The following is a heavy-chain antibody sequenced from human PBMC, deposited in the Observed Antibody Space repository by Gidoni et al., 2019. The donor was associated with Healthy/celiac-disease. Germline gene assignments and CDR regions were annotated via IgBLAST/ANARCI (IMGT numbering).Heavy chain of an antibody. CDR1: GYTFTKFG. D-gene: IGHD4-17*01. CDR2: VSTSTQNT. J-gene: IGHJ3*02. CDR3: ATVDYDDPMPGRGAFHI. V-gene: IGHV1-18*01. Sequence: QLVQSGPEMKEPGASVKVSCKASGYTFTKFGLAWVRQAPGQGLEWMGWVSTSTQNTNYAPSLQGRVTMTTDPSANTAFMELRSLRNDDTAVYFCATVDYDDPMPGRGAFHIWGQGTXSAVSS.